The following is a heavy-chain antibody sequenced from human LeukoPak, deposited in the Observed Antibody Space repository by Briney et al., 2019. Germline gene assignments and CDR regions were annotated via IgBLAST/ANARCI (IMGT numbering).Heavy chain of an antibody. D-gene: IGHD5-18*01. J-gene: IGHJ4*02. CDR1: GITFSSYG. Sequence: GGSLRLSCAASGITFSSYGMSWVRQAPGKGLEWVSSISSTGGTTYYADSVKGRFTISRDNSKNTLYLQMNSLRAEDTAVYYCAKVRGYSYGPKDYWGQGTLVTVSS. CDR3: AKVRGYSYGPKDY. V-gene: IGHV3-23*01. CDR2: ISSTGGTT.